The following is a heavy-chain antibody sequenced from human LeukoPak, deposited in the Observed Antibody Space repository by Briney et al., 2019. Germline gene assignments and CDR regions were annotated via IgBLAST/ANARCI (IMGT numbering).Heavy chain of an antibody. CDR3: AKDRGLVSTIPDY. J-gene: IGHJ4*02. CDR1: GFTFSTYS. D-gene: IGHD5/OR15-5a*01. V-gene: IGHV3-30*18. CDR2: TSFDGTSYN. Sequence: GGSLRLSCAASGFTFSTYSMNWVRQAPGKGLEWVAITSFDGTSYNDYADSVKGRFTISRDNSKNTLYLQMNSLRVEDTAVYYCAKDRGLVSTIPDYWGQGTLVTVSS.